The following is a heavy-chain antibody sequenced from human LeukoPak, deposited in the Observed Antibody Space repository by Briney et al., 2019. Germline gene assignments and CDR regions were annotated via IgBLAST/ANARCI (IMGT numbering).Heavy chain of an antibody. D-gene: IGHD5-12*01. CDR1: GGSISSYY. CDR2: IYYSGST. Sequence: SETLSLTCTVSGGSISSYYWSWIRQPPGKGLEWIGYIYYSGSTNYNPSLKSRVTISVDTSKNQFPLKLSSVTAADTAVYYCARGDRIRYSGYDYWGQGTLVTVSS. CDR3: ARGDRIRYSGYDY. J-gene: IGHJ4*02. V-gene: IGHV4-59*01.